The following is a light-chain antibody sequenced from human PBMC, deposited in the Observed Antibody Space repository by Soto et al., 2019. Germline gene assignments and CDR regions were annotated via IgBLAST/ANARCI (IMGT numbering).Light chain of an antibody. Sequence: DIQMTQSPSSLSASIGDRVTIACRASQGISNDLAWYQQKPGKVPYLLIYAASTSHSGVPSRFRGSGSGTDFTLSISSLQPEDVETYYCENYNSGPRSFGKGTKVDIK. V-gene: IGKV1-27*01. CDR2: AAS. CDR1: QGISND. CDR3: ENYNSGPRS. J-gene: IGKJ1*01.